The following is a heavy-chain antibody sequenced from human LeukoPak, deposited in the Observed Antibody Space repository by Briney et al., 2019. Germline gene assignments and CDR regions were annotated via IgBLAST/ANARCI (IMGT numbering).Heavy chain of an antibody. V-gene: IGHV4-59*08. CDR2: FAYSGTT. D-gene: IGHD6-19*01. CDR1: DGSISSHY. J-gene: IGHJ3*02. Sequence: SETLSLTCTVSDGSISSHYWSWIRQPPGKGLEWIGHFAYSGTTSYNASLKSRVTISVDTSKNQFSLTLTSATAADTAVYYCARPHSSGWYGVYDIWGQGQWSPSL. CDR3: ARPHSSGWYGVYDI.